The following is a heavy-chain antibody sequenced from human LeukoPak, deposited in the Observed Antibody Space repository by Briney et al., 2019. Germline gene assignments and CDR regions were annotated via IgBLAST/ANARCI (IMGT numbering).Heavy chain of an antibody. CDR3: ARVLLFHYYYYMDV. D-gene: IGHD3-16*01. J-gene: IGHJ6*03. CDR2: IYYSGST. CDR1: GGSISSHY. Sequence: SETLSLTCTVSGGSISSHYWSWIRQPPGKGLEWIGYIYYSGSTNYNPSLKSRVTISVDTSKNQFSLKLSSVTAADTAVYYCARVLLFHYYYYMDVWGKGTTVTVS. V-gene: IGHV4-59*11.